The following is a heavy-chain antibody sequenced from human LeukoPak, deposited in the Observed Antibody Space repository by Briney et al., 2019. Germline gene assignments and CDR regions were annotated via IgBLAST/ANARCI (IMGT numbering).Heavy chain of an antibody. J-gene: IGHJ4*02. V-gene: IGHV4-61*02. CDR1: GGSISSGSYY. D-gene: IGHD4-11*01. CDR3: ARAPWHLDYSNYYFDY. CDR2: IYTSGST. Sequence: PSQTLSLTCTVSGGSISSGSYYWSWIRQPAGKGLEWIGRIYTSGSTNYNPSLKSRVTISVDTSKNQFSLKLSSVTAADTAVYYCARAPWHLDYSNYYFDYWGQGTLVTVSS.